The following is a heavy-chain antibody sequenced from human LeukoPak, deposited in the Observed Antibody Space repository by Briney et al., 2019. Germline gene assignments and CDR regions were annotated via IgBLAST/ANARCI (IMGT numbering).Heavy chain of an antibody. CDR3: ARDRDYGGVIDY. CDR1: GGTFSSYA. V-gene: IGHV1-69*06. D-gene: IGHD4-23*01. J-gene: IGHJ4*02. CDR2: IIPIFGTA. Sequence: SVKVSCKASGGTFSSYAISWVRQAPGQGLEWMGGIIPIFGTANYAQKFQGRVTITADKSTSTAYMELSSLRSEDTAVYYCARDRDYGGVIDYWGQGTLVTVSS.